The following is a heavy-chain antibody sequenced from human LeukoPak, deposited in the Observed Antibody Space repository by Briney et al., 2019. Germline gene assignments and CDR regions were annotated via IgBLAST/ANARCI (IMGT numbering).Heavy chain of an antibody. CDR1: GFSFSSYW. V-gene: IGHV4-59*08. CDR2: IYYSGST. CDR3: ARVYWYFDL. J-gene: IGHJ2*01. Sequence: GSLRLSCAASGFSFSSYWMSWVRQAPGKGLEWIGYIYYSGSTYYNPSLKSRVTISVDTSKNQFSLKLSSVTAADTAVYYCARVYWYFDLWGRGTLVTVSS.